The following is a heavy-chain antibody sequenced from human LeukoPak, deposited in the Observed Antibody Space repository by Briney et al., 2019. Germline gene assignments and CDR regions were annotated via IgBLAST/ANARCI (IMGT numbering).Heavy chain of an antibody. Sequence: SETLSLTCAVYGVSFSGYYWSWIRQPPGKGLEWIGEINHSGSTNYNPSLKSRVTISVDTSKNQFSLKLSSVTAADTAVYYCALYYYDSSGHFQHWGQGTLVTVSS. CDR3: ALYYYDSSGHFQH. J-gene: IGHJ1*01. CDR2: INHSGST. D-gene: IGHD3-22*01. V-gene: IGHV4-34*01. CDR1: GVSFSGYY.